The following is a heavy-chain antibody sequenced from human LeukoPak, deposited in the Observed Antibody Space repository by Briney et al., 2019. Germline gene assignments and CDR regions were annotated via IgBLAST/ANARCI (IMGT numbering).Heavy chain of an antibody. Sequence: SVKVSCKASGYTFTSYGISWVRQAPGQGLEWMGGIIPIFGTANYAQKFQGRVTITADESTSTAYMELSSLRSEDTAVYYCAREYSSGWDYWGQGTLVTVSS. CDR3: AREYSSGWDY. CDR1: GYTFTSYG. D-gene: IGHD6-19*01. CDR2: IIPIFGTA. J-gene: IGHJ4*02. V-gene: IGHV1-69*13.